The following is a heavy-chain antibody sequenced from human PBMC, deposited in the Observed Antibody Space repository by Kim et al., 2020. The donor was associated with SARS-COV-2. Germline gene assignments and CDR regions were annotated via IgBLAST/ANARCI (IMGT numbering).Heavy chain of an antibody. CDR3: ARGLYYDSSGYYAIDY. CDR2: INHSGST. D-gene: IGHD3-22*01. J-gene: IGHJ4*02. CDR1: GGSFSGYY. Sequence: SETLSLTCAVYGGSFSGYYWSWIRQPPGKGLEWIGEINHSGSTNYNPSLKSRVTISVDTSKNQFSLKLSSVTAADTAVYYCARGLYYDSSGYYAIDYWGQGTLVTVSS. V-gene: IGHV4-34*01.